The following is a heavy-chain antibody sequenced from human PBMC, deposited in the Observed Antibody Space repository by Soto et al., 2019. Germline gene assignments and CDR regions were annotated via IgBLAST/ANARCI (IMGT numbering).Heavy chain of an antibody. J-gene: IGHJ4*02. V-gene: IGHV1-18*01. CDR3: ARVLRYFDWLPRGVDY. CDR1: GYTFTSYG. Sequence: QVQLVQSGAEVKKPGASVKVSCKASGYTFTSYGISWVRQAPGQGLEWMGWISAYNGNTNYAQKLQGRVTMTTDSSTSTAYMELRSLRSDDTAVYYCARVLRYFDWLPRGVDYWGQGTLVTVSS. CDR2: ISAYNGNT. D-gene: IGHD3-9*01.